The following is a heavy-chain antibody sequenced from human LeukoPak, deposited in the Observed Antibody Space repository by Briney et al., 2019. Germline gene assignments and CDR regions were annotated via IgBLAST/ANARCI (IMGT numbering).Heavy chain of an antibody. D-gene: IGHD1-26*01. Sequence: GGSLTLSCAASGFTFSSKYMSWVRQAPGKGLEWVSIIYSGGTTNYSDSVKGRFIISRDNSKNTLYLQMNSLRAEDTAVYYCARDGSWYYFDYWGQGTLVTVSS. V-gene: IGHV3-66*01. J-gene: IGHJ4*02. CDR2: IYSGGTT. CDR1: GFTFSSKY. CDR3: ARDGSWYYFDY.